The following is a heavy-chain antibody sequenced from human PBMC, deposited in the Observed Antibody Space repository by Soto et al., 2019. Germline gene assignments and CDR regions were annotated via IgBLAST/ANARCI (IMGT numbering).Heavy chain of an antibody. CDR3: ARIWSAGTAAVDDY. V-gene: IGHV3-30*03. CDR2: ISYDGNIK. Sequence: QVQLVESGGGVVQPGRSLRLSCAASGFAFSNLGLQWVRQAAGKGLDWVASISYDGNIKNSADSVKGLFTISRENFKNTLYLPMNTLSSQDTAMYFCARIWSAGTAAVDDYWRQGTLVTVSS. J-gene: IGHJ4*02. D-gene: IGHD6-13*01. CDR1: GFAFSNLG.